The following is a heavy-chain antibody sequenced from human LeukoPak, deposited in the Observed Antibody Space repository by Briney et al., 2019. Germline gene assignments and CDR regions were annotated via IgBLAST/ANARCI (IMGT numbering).Heavy chain of an antibody. CDR3: ARDAAWGSGWYIGPENNWFDP. V-gene: IGHV1-2*02. J-gene: IGHJ5*02. CDR1: GYTFTSYY. Sequence: ASVKVSCKASGYTFTSYYMHWVRQAPGQGLEWMGWINPNSGGTNYAQKFQGRVTMTRDTSISTAYMELSRLRSDDTAVYYCARDAAWGSGWYIGPENNWFDPWGQGTLVTVSS. CDR2: INPNSGGT. D-gene: IGHD6-19*01.